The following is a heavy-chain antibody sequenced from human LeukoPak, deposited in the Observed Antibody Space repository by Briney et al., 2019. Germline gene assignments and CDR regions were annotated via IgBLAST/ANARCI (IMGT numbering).Heavy chain of an antibody. CDR3: AREKEGYCSRTSCYLDYYYYYMDV. D-gene: IGHD2-2*01. CDR2: ISSSGRTI. J-gene: IGHJ6*03. CDR1: GFTFSSYE. Sequence: GGSLRLSCAASGFTFSSYEMNWVRQAPGKGLEWVSYISSSGRTIYYADSVKGRFTMSRDNAKNSLYLQMNSLRAEDTAVYYCAREKEGYCSRTSCYLDYYYYYMDVWGKGITVTISS. V-gene: IGHV3-48*03.